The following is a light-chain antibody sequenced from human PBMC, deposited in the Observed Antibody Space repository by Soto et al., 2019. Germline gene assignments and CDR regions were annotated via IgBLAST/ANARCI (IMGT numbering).Light chain of an antibody. J-gene: IGLJ1*01. V-gene: IGLV2-14*01. CDR3: SSYIATRTYV. CDR1: NSDVGAYNY. Sequence: QSVLTQPASVSGSPGQSVSISCTGTNSDVGAYNYVSWYQHHPGEAPKIIIYDVSDRPSGVSNRFSGSKSGNTASLTISGLQAEDEADYYCSSYIATRTYVFGTGTKVTVL. CDR2: DVS.